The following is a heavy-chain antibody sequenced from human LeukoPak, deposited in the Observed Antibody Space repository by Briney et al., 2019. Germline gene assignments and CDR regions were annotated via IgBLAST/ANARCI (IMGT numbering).Heavy chain of an antibody. V-gene: IGHV3-30-3*01. J-gene: IGHJ6*02. CDR3: ARDREYQLPDYYYYGMDV. Sequence: GGSLRLSCAASGFTFSSYAMHWVRQAPGKGLEWVAVISCDGSNKYYADSVEGRFTISRDNSKNTLYLQMNSLRAEDTAVYYCARDREYQLPDYYYYGMDVWGQGTTVTVSS. CDR2: ISCDGSNK. D-gene: IGHD2-2*01. CDR1: GFTFSSYA.